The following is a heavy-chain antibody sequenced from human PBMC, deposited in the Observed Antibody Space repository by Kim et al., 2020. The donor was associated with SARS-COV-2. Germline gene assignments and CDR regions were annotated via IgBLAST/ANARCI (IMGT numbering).Heavy chain of an antibody. J-gene: IGHJ4*02. CDR2: INHSGSA. V-gene: IGHV4-34*01. Sequence: SETLSLTCSVFGGSFSGYYWSWIRQTHQEGLEWIGEINHSGSANYNQSLNSRVTISIDTSRNQFSLKLSSVTAADTAVYYCARVEVGGSYSSPRGRFDYWGQGTLVTVSS. CDR1: GGSFSGYY. D-gene: IGHD1-26*01. CDR3: ARVEVGGSYSSPRGRFDY.